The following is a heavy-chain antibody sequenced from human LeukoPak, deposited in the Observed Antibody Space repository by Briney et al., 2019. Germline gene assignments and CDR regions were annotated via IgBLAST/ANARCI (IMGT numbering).Heavy chain of an antibody. J-gene: IGHJ5*02. CDR1: GGSISSGGYY. D-gene: IGHD1-14*01. CDR2: IYHSGST. V-gene: IGHV4-61*08. Sequence: SETLSLTCTVSGGSISSGGYYWSWIRQPPGKGLEWIGFIYHSGSTYYNPSLKSRVTMSVDTSKNQFSLKLSSVTAADTAVYYCARDVRNLNWFDPWGQGTLVTVSS. CDR3: ARDVRNLNWFDP.